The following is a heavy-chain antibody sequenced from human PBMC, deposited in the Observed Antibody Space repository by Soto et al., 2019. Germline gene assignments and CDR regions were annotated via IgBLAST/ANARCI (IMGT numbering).Heavy chain of an antibody. CDR1: GFTFSSYA. J-gene: IGHJ6*02. V-gene: IGHV3-23*01. D-gene: IGHD6-13*01. CDR3: AKDDGPAAQQLVRWTSYGMDV. Sequence: GGSLRLSCAASGFTFSSYAMSWVRQAPGKGLEWVSAISGSGGSTYYADSVKGRFTISRDNSKNTLYLQMNSLRAEDTAVYYCAKDDGPAAQQLVRWTSYGMDVWGQGTTVTVSS. CDR2: ISGSGGST.